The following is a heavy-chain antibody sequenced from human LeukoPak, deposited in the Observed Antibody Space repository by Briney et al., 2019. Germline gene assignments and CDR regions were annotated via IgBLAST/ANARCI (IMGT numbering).Heavy chain of an antibody. CDR3: ARDRKNAFDI. CDR2: IYTSGST. Sequence: NPSETLSLTCTVSGGSISSYYWNWIRQPAGKGLEWIGHIYTSGSTNYNPSLKSRVTMSVDTSKIQFSLKLSSVTAADTAVYYCARDRKNAFDIWGQGTMVTVSS. V-gene: IGHV4-4*07. J-gene: IGHJ3*02. CDR1: GGSISSYY.